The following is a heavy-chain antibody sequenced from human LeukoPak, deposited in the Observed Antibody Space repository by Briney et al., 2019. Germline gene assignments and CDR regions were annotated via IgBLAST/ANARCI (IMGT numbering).Heavy chain of an antibody. J-gene: IGHJ5*02. CDR1: GYSISSGYY. V-gene: IGHV4-38-2*02. Sequence: PSETLSLTCTVSGYSISSGYYWDWIRQPPGKGLEWIGGIYHSGSTYYNPSLKSRVTISVDTSKNHFSLKLSSVTAADTAVYYCARHNRGVLLWFGERNWFDPWGQGTLVTVSS. CDR3: ARHNRGVLLWFGERNWFDP. D-gene: IGHD3-10*01. CDR2: IYHSGST.